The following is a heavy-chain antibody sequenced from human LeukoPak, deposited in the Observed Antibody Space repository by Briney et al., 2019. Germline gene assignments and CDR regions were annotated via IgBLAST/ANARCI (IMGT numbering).Heavy chain of an antibody. CDR2: IGGRDDRT. D-gene: IGHD3-3*01. CDR1: GFTFDDYG. V-gene: IGHV3-23*01. CDR3: AKDPNPFYDFWSGYK. Sequence: GGSLRLSCAASGFTFDDYGMSWVRQAPGKGLEWVSIIGGRDDRTYYADSVKGRFAISRDNSKNILYLQMKSLSTDDTAVYYCAKDPNPFYDFWSGYKWGQGTLVTVSS. J-gene: IGHJ4*02.